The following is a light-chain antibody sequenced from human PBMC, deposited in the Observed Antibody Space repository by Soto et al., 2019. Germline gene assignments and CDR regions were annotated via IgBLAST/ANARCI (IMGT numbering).Light chain of an antibody. CDR2: DVS. Sequence: QSALTQPASVSGSPGQSITISCTGTGSDVGGDNYVSWYQHHPGKAPKLVIYDVSDRPSGVSNRFSGSKSVNTASLTISGLQAEDEADFYCSSYTSSSIVVFGGGTKLTVL. CDR3: SSYTSSSIVV. CDR1: GSDVGGDNY. V-gene: IGLV2-14*03. J-gene: IGLJ2*01.